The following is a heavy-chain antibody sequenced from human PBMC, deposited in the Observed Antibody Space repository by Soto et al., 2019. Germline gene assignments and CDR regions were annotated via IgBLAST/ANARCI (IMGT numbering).Heavy chain of an antibody. D-gene: IGHD3-9*01. CDR1: GFSLSTSGVG. Sequence: QITLKESGPTLVKPTQTLTLTCTFSGFSLSTSGVGVGWIRQPPGKALEWLAIIYWDDDERYSPSLKSRLTITKDTSKKQVFLTMTNRDPVDTATYYCPHRPPALTYNYWCQGTLVTVSS. J-gene: IGHJ4*02. CDR3: PHRPPALTYNY. CDR2: IYWDDDE. V-gene: IGHV2-5*02.